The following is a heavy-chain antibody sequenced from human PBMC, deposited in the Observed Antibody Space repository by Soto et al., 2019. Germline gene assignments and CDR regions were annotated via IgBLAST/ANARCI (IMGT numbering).Heavy chain of an antibody. Sequence: ASVKVSCKASGYSFATYGFSWVRQAPGQGLECVGWISAHNGDTHYSQKFQGRVTLTTDTSTNTGYMELRSLTSDDTAVYFCATEPIYYNDGSGYYPLGHSGQRTMSTVST. CDR1: GYSFATYG. D-gene: IGHD3-22*01. CDR3: ATEPIYYNDGSGYYPLGH. V-gene: IGHV1-18*04. CDR2: ISAHNGDT. J-gene: IGHJ4*02.